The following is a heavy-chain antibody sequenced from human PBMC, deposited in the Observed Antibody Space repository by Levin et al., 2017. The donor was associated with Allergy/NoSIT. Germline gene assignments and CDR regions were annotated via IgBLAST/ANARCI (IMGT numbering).Heavy chain of an antibody. Sequence: GESLKISCAASGFTFSSYGMHWVRQAPGKGLEWVAVISYDGSNKYYADSVKGRFTISRDNSKNTLYLQMNSLRAEDTAVYYCAKGAARLGYFDYWGQGTLVTVSS. D-gene: IGHD6-6*01. CDR2: ISYDGSNK. J-gene: IGHJ4*02. V-gene: IGHV3-30*18. CDR3: AKGAARLGYFDY. CDR1: GFTFSSYG.